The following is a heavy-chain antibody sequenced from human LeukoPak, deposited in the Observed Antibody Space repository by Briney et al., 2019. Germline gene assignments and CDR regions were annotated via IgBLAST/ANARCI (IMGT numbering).Heavy chain of an antibody. CDR3: ARRQGCSSASCPPDS. D-gene: IGHD2-2*01. CDR1: GYSFTTYW. Sequence: PGESLKISCRGSGYSFTTYWIGWVRQMPGKGLEWMGIIYPGDSDTRYSPSFQGQVTMSADKSINTAYLQWSSLKASDTAMYYCARRQGCSSASCPPDSWGQGTLVTVSS. J-gene: IGHJ4*02. V-gene: IGHV5-51*01. CDR2: IYPGDSDT.